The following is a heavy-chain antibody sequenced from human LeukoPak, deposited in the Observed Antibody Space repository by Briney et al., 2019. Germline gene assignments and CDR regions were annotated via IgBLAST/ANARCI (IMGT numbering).Heavy chain of an antibody. Sequence: KPGGSPRLSCAASGFTFSSYSMNWVRQAPGKGLEWVSSISSSSSYIYYADSVKGRFTISRDNAKNSLYLQMNSLRAEDTAVYYCAREVTTPSPGAFDIWGQGTMVTVSS. CDR2: ISSSSSYI. V-gene: IGHV3-21*01. CDR3: AREVTTPSPGAFDI. D-gene: IGHD4-17*01. J-gene: IGHJ3*02. CDR1: GFTFSSYS.